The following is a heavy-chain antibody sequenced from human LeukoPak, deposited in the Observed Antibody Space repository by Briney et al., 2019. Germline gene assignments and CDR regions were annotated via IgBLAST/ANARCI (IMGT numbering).Heavy chain of an antibody. J-gene: IGHJ6*02. Sequence: GASVKVSCKASGYTFTSYGISWVRQAPGQGLEWMGWISAYNGNTNYEQKLQGRVTMTTDTSTSTAYMELRSLRSDDTAVYYCARDIVVVPAAPFYYYYYYGMDVWGQGTTVTVSS. CDR1: GYTFTSYG. D-gene: IGHD2-2*01. CDR2: ISAYNGNT. V-gene: IGHV1-18*01. CDR3: ARDIVVVPAAPFYYYYYYGMDV.